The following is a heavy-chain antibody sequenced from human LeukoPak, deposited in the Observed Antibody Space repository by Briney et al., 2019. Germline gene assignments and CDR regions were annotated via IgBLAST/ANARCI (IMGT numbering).Heavy chain of an antibody. D-gene: IGHD3-9*01. Sequence: GASVKVSCKASGYTFTSYGISWVRRAPGQGLEWMGWISAYNGNTNYAQKLQGRVTMTTDTSTSTAYMELRSLRSDDTAVYYCARGLANDITKPGCAGYWGQGTLVTVSS. CDR1: GYTFTSYG. CDR3: ARGLANDITKPGCAGY. V-gene: IGHV1-18*01. CDR2: ISAYNGNT. J-gene: IGHJ4*02.